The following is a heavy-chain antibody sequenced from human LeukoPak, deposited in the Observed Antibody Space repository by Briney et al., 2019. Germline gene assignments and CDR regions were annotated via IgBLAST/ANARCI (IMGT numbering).Heavy chain of an antibody. J-gene: IGHJ6*03. D-gene: IGHD5-18*01. V-gene: IGHV6-1*01. Sequence: SQTLSLTCAISGDSVSSDSAAWNWIRQSPSRGLEWLGRTYYSSKWYKDYAVSVKSRITLNPDTSKNQFSLKLTSVTAADTAVYYCARTTEGGYTYGYFYYYYMDVWGKGTTVTISS. CDR2: TYYSSKWYK. CDR3: ARTTEGGYTYGYFYYYYMDV. CDR1: GDSVSSDSAA.